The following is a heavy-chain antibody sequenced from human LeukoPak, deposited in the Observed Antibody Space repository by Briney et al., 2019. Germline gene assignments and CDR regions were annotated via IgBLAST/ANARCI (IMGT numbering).Heavy chain of an antibody. Sequence: GGSLRLSCAASGFTFSSYAMSWVRQAPRKGLEWVSAISGSGGSTYYADSVKGRFTISRGNSKNTLYLQMNSLRAEDTAVYYCAKKNLGRGDAFDIWGQGTMVTVSS. CDR3: AKKNLGRGDAFDI. V-gene: IGHV3-23*01. D-gene: IGHD3-10*01. CDR1: GFTFSSYA. CDR2: ISGSGGST. J-gene: IGHJ3*02.